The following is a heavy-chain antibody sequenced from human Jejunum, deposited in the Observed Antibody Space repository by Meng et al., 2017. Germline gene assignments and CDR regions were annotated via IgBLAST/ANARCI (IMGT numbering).Heavy chain of an antibody. CDR1: GDSISSSHW. J-gene: IGHJ1*01. V-gene: IGHV4-4*01. D-gene: IGHD3-9*01. Sequence: QVMLQSAGQVLVKPWVTLSLSCAVSGDSISSSHWWSWVGPAPGKGLEWIGEIYHSVTTNYNPSLKSRVTLSVDKSKNQFSLNLSSVTAADTAVYCCARYFEALNSVWGQGTLVTVSS. CDR2: IYHSVTT. CDR3: ARYFEALNSV.